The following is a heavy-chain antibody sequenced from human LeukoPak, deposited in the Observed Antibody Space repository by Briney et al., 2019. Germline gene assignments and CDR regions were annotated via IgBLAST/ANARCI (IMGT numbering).Heavy chain of an antibody. CDR3: ARDQTWYFDL. CDR2: ISYDGSNK. CDR1: GFTFSSYA. V-gene: IGHV3-30*04. J-gene: IGHJ2*01. Sequence: GGSLRLSCAASGFTFSSYAMHWVRQAPGKGLDCLAVISYDGSNKYYADSVKGRFTISRDNSKNTLYLQMNSLRAEDTAVYYCARDQTWYFDLWGRGTLVTVSS.